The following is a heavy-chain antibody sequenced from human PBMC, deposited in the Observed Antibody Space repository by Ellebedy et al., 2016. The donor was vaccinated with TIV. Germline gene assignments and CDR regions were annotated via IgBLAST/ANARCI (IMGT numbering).Heavy chain of an antibody. V-gene: IGHV3-48*01. CDR3: AKAKLWGSDAFDI. D-gene: IGHD5-18*01. J-gene: IGHJ3*02. CDR2: ISSSSSTI. CDR1: GFTFSSYS. Sequence: GESLKISCAASGFTFSSYSMNWVRQAPGKGLEWVSYISSSSSTIYYADSVKGRFTISRDNAKNSLYLQMNSLRAEDTALYYCAKAKLWGSDAFDIWGQGTMVTVSS.